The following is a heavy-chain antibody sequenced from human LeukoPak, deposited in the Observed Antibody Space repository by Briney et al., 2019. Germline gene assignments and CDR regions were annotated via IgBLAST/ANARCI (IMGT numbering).Heavy chain of an antibody. CDR3: SRDGYYYGSGSYYNVGY. V-gene: IGHV1-18*01. CDR2: ISAYNGNR. D-gene: IGHD3-10*01. CDR1: GYTFTSYG. Sequence: ASVKVSCKASGYTFTSYGISWVRQAPGQGLEWMGWISAYNGNRNYAHKLQGRVTMTTDTSTSTAYMELRSLRSDDAAVYYCSRDGYYYGSGSYYNVGYWGQETLVTVSS. J-gene: IGHJ4*02.